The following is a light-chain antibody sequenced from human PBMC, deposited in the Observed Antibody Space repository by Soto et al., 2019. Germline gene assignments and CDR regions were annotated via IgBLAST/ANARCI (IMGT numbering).Light chain of an antibody. Sequence: QSVLTQPPSVSGAPGQRVTISCTGSSSNIGAGYDVHWYQQFPGTAPKLLIYGNSNRPSGVPDRFSGSKSGTSASLAITGLQAEDGADYYCQSYDSSLSAYVFGTGTKLTVL. CDR2: GNS. V-gene: IGLV1-40*01. CDR1: SSNIGAGYD. J-gene: IGLJ1*01. CDR3: QSYDSSLSAYV.